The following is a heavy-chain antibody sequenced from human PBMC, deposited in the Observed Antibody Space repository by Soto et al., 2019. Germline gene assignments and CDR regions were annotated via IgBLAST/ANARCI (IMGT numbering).Heavy chain of an antibody. CDR2: INPNSGGT. V-gene: IGHV1-2*04. CDR3: AREASSIAAPVFEY. CDR1: GYTFTGYY. J-gene: IGHJ4*02. D-gene: IGHD6-6*01. Sequence: ASVKVSCKASGYTFTGYYMHWVRQAPGQGLEWMGWINPNSGGTNYAQKFQGWVTMTRDTSISTAYMELSRLRSDDTAVYYCAREASSIAAPVFEYWGQGTLVTVSS.